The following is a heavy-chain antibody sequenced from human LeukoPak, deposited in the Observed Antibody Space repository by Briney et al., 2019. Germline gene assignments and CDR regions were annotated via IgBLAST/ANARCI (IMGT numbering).Heavy chain of an antibody. V-gene: IGHV3-53*04. Sequence: PGGSLRLSCAASGFTVSSNYMSWVRQAPGKGLEWVSVIYSGGSTYYADSVKGRFTISRHNSKYTLYLQMNSLRAEDTAVYYCARRRSYYYGMDVWGQGTTVTVSS. J-gene: IGHJ6*02. CDR3: ARRRSYYYGMDV. CDR1: GFTVSSNY. CDR2: IYSGGST.